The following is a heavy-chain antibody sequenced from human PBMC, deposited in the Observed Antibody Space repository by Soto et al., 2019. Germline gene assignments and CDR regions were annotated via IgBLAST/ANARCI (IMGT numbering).Heavy chain of an antibody. J-gene: IGHJ6*02. Sequence: PGGSLRLSCAASGFTFSSYWMHWVRQVPGKGLVWVSRIKSDASTIMYADSVKGRFTISRDNAKNTLYLQVNSLRPEDTAVYYCARAFVVDATYYYGMAVWGQGTTVTVSS. D-gene: IGHD2-15*01. CDR2: IKSDASTI. CDR3: ARAFVVDATYYYGMAV. V-gene: IGHV3-74*03. CDR1: GFTFSSYW.